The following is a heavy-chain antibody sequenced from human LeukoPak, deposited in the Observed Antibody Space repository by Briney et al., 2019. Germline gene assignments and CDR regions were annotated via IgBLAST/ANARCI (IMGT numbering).Heavy chain of an antibody. CDR3: ARRYFDWLSVSYFDY. CDR1: GGSISSSSYY. J-gene: IGHJ4*02. V-gene: IGHV4-39*01. CDR2: IYYSGST. Sequence: PSETLPLTCTVSGGSISSSSYYWGWIRQPPGKGLEWIGSIYYSGSTYYNPSLKSRVTISVDTSKNQFSLKLSSVTAADTAVYYCARRYFDWLSVSYFDYWGQGTLVTVSS. D-gene: IGHD3-9*01.